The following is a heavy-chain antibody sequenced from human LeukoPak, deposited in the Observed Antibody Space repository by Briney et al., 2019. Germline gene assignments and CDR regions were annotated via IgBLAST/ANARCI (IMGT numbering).Heavy chain of an antibody. CDR1: GFTVSSNH. D-gene: IGHD2-2*01. CDR2: IYSGGST. Sequence: GESLRLSCAASGFTVSSNHMSWVRQAPGKGLEWVSVIYSGGSTYYADSVKGRFTISRDNSKNTLYLQMNSLRAEDTAVYYCARLFKVVPAAIHTWGQGTLVTVSS. CDR3: ARLFKVVPAAIHT. V-gene: IGHV3-53*01. J-gene: IGHJ5*02.